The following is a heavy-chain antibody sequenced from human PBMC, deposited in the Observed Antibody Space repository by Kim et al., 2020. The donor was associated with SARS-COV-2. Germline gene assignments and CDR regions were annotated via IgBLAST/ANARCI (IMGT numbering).Heavy chain of an antibody. CDR1: GFTFSRYD. CDR3: AKNRTFLVDED. J-gene: IGHJ1*01. CDR2: FSDSGDST. D-gene: IGHD3-3*02. Sequence: GGSLRLSCAASGFTFSRYDMSWVRQAPGKGLEWVSSFSDSGDSTYYADSVKGRFTFSRDNSKNTLYLHMKSLRAEDTAAYYCAKNRTFLVDEDWGQGSLV. V-gene: IGHV3-23*01.